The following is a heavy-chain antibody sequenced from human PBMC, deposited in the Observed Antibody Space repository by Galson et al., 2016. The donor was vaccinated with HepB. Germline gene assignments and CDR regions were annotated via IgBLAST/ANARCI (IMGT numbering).Heavy chain of an antibody. CDR1: GFIFSNYG. J-gene: IGHJ4*02. CDR2: INQGGSEE. D-gene: IGHD6-25*01. Sequence: SLRLSCAASGFIFSNYGMSWVRQAPGKGLEWVAHINQGGSEENYVDSVKGRFTISRDNAKNSLYPQMNSLRVEDTAAYFCADPPSGFWGQGTLVAVSS. CDR3: ADPPSGF. V-gene: IGHV3-7*01.